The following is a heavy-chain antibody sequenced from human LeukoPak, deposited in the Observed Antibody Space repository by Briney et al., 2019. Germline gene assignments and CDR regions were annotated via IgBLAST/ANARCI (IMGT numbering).Heavy chain of an antibody. V-gene: IGHV4-59*08. Sequence: ASETLSLTCTLPVGSISSYYWSWIWQPPRKRLECIGYIHYSRSTIYNPSLKSRGTISGDTTNNQISLKLSSVTAADTAVYYCSRHSRGDYGDIRVDYWGQGTLVTVSS. CDR3: SRHSRGDYGDIRVDY. J-gene: IGHJ4*02. D-gene: IGHD4-17*01. CDR1: VGSISSYY. CDR2: IHYSRST.